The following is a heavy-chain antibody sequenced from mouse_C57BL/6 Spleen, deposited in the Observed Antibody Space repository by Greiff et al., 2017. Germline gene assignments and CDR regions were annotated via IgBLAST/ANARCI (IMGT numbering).Heavy chain of an antibody. J-gene: IGHJ4*01. CDR3: ARWVYDDYDGGSAMDY. V-gene: IGHV1-22*01. CDR2: INPNNGGT. D-gene: IGHD2-4*01. Sequence: EVQLQQSGPELVKPGASVKMSCKASGYTFTDYNMHWVKQSHGKSLEWIGYINPNNGGTSYNQKFKGKATLTVNKSSSTAYMELRSLTSEDSAVYYCARWVYDDYDGGSAMDYWGQGTSVTVSS. CDR1: GYTFTDYN.